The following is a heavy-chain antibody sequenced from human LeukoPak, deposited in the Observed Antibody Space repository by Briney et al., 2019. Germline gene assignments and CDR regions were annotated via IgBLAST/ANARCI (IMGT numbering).Heavy chain of an antibody. CDR1: GFTVSDSY. CDR3: ARAWSGTQYYFDY. Sequence: GVSLRLSCAASGFTVSDSYMSWVRQAPGKGLEWVSVIYSGGSTYYADSVKGRFTISRDHSKNTLYLQMNSLKADDTAVYYCARAWSGTQYYFDYWGQGTLVTVSS. D-gene: IGHD3-3*01. J-gene: IGHJ4*02. V-gene: IGHV3-66*01. CDR2: IYSGGST.